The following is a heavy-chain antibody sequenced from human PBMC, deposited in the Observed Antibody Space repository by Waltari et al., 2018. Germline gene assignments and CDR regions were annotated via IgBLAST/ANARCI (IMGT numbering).Heavy chain of an antibody. V-gene: IGHV3-23*01. D-gene: IGHD2-15*01. J-gene: IGHJ5*01. CDR1: GFSFSNYD. CDR2: IRNSGGNT. Sequence: EVQLLESGGGLVQPGGSLRLSCAASGFSFSNYDMGWVRQAPGKGLEWVSGIRNSGGNTYYGDSVKGRFAISRDNSRNTLHLQMNGLRAEDTAIYYCTSWRVVAGTGWFDSWGQGTLVTVSS. CDR3: TSWRVVAGTGWFDS.